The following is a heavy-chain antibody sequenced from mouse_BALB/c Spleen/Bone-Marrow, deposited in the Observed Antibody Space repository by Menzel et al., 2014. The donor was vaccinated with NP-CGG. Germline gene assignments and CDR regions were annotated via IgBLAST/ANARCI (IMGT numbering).Heavy chain of an antibody. D-gene: IGHD3-2*02. Sequence: EVKVVESGGGLVQPGGSLILSYATSGFTFTDYYMNWVHQPPGKALEWLGFIRNKANGYITEYSVSVKGRFTISRDNSQSILYLQMNTLRAEDSATYYCARDIRLGYGMDYWGQGTSVTVPS. V-gene: IGHV7-3*02. J-gene: IGHJ4*01. CDR3: ARDIRLGYGMDY. CDR1: GFTFTDYY. CDR2: IRNKANGYIT.